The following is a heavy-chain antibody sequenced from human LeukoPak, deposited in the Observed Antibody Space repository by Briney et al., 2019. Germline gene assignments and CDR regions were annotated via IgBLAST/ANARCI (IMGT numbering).Heavy chain of an antibody. CDR2: IYYSGST. V-gene: IGHV4-39*01. Sequence: PSETLSLTCTVSVGSISISSYYWGWIRQPPGKGLEWIGSIYYSGSTYYNPSLNSRVTISVDTSKNQFSLKLSSVTAADTAVYYCAGRITIFGVAVRDFDYWGQGTLVTVSS. CDR3: AGRITIFGVAVRDFDY. D-gene: IGHD3-3*01. J-gene: IGHJ4*02. CDR1: VGSISISSYY.